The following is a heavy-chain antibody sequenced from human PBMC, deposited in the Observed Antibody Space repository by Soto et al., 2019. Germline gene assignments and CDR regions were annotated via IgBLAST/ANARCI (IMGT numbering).Heavy chain of an antibody. V-gene: IGHV2-26*01. CDR2: IFSNDEK. CDR3: ARINAYCTGGRCYAQDAFDI. J-gene: IGHJ3*02. Sequence: QVTLKESGPVLVKPTETLTLTCTVSGFSLSNARMGVSWIRQPPGKALEWLAHIFSNDEKSYSTSLKSRLTISKDTSKSQVVLTMTNMDLVDTATYYCARINAYCTGGRCYAQDAFDIWGQGTMVTVSS. D-gene: IGHD2-15*01. CDR1: GFSLSNARMG.